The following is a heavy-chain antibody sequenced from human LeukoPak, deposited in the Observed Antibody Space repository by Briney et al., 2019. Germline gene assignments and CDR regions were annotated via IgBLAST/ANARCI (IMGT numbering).Heavy chain of an antibody. J-gene: IGHJ4*02. V-gene: IGHV3-23*01. CDR2: ISGSGGST. CDR1: GFTFSSYA. Sequence: GGSLRLSCAASGFTFSSYAMSWVRQAPRKGLEWVSAISGSGGSTYYADSVKGRFTISRDNSKNTLYLQMNSLRAEDTAVYYCAKDLYRGGWNPDYWGQGTLVTVSS. CDR3: AKDLYRGGWNPDY. D-gene: IGHD1-1*01.